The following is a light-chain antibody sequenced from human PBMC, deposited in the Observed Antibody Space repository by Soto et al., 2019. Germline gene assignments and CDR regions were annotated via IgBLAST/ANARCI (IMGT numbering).Light chain of an antibody. CDR2: KAS. Sequence: DIQMTQSPSTLSASVGDRVTITCRATQSVSIWLAWYQQRPGKAPKLLIYKASNLESGVPSRFSGSGSGTDFPLTISSLQPDDFAAYYCQQYNSYPWTFGQGTNLEI. CDR1: QSVSIW. J-gene: IGKJ2*02. V-gene: IGKV1-5*03. CDR3: QQYNSYPWT.